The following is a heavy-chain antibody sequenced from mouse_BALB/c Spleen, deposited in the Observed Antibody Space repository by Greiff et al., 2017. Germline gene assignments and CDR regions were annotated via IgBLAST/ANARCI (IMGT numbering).Heavy chain of an antibody. CDR1: GYTFTSYY. V-gene: IGHV1S81*02. CDR3: TRLLRSLYFDD. J-gene: IGHJ2*01. D-gene: IGHD1-1*01. CDR2: INPSNGGT. Sequence: QVQLQQPGAELVKPGASVKLSCKASGYTFTSYYMYWVKQRPGQGLEWIGGINPSNGGTNFNEKFKSKATLTVDKSSSTAYMQLSSLTSEDSAVYYCTRLLRSLYFDDWGQGTTLTVSS.